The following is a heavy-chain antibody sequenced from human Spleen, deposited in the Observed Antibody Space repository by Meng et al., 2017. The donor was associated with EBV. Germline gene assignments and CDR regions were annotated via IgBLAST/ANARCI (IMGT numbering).Heavy chain of an antibody. CDR2: MNPRSGNT. Sequence: QVQLVQSGAEVKKSGASVKVSCKASGYTFTSYDINWVRQATGQGLEWMGWMNPRSGNTGYAQKFQGRVTMTRNTSTNTAYMELSSLRSEDTAVYFCARGLQGGLGTAPYLDSWGQGTLVTVSS. CDR1: GYTFTSYD. D-gene: IGHD3-10*01. J-gene: IGHJ4*02. V-gene: IGHV1-8*01. CDR3: ARGLQGGLGTAPYLDS.